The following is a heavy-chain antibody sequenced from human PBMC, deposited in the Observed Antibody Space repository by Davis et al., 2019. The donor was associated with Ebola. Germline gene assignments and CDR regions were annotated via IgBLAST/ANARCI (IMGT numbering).Heavy chain of an antibody. CDR2: IHYLGNT. J-gene: IGHJ6*02. D-gene: IGHD4-17*01. CDR1: GGSLSSDY. CDR3: ARGNYGDYIVLYYYNMDV. Sequence: SETLSLICSVFGGSLSSDYWSWIRQPPGKGLEWIGNIHYLGNTKYNPSLKSRVTMSVDTSKNQFSLKLSSVTAADTAVYYCARGNYGDYIVLYYYNMDVWGQGTTVTVSS. V-gene: IGHV4-59*01.